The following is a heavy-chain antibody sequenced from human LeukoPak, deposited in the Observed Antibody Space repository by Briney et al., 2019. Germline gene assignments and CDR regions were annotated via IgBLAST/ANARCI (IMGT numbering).Heavy chain of an antibody. CDR3: ARDWAGGYYDSSGYYSDAFDI. V-gene: IGHV6-1*01. D-gene: IGHD3-22*01. J-gene: IGHJ3*02. Sequence: SQTPSLTCAISGDSVSSNSAAWNWIRQSPSRGLEWLGRTYYRSKWYNDYAVSVKSRITINPDTSKNQFSLQLNSVTPEDTAVYYCARDWAGGYYDSSGYYSDAFDIWGQGTMVTVSS. CDR1: GDSVSSNSAA. CDR2: TYYRSKWYN.